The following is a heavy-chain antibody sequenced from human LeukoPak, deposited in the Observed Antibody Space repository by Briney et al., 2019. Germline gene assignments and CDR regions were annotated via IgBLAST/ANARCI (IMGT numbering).Heavy chain of an antibody. CDR1: GFTFSTYG. J-gene: IGHJ3*02. CDR2: IRYDGTNK. V-gene: IGHV3-30*02. Sequence: GGSLRLSCVVSGFTFSTYGMHWVRQAPGKGLEWVAFIRYDGTNKYYADSVKGRFTISRDNSKNTLYLQMNSLRAEDTAVYYCASGYGDYGLGAFDIWGQGTMVTVSS. CDR3: ASGYGDYGLGAFDI. D-gene: IGHD4-17*01.